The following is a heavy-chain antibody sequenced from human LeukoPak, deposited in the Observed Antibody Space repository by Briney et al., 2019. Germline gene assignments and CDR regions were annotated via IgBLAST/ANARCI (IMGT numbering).Heavy chain of an antibody. CDR3: ARIAVTGTGGPFDY. D-gene: IGHD6-19*01. V-gene: IGHV3-30*03. CDR2: ISYDGSNK. CDR1: GFTFSSHG. Sequence: GGSLRLSCEASGFTFSSHGMHWVRQAPGKGLEWVAVISYDGSNKYYGDSVKGRFTISRDNSKNTLYLQMNSLRAEDTAVYYCARIAVTGTGGPFDYWGQGTLVTVSS. J-gene: IGHJ4*02.